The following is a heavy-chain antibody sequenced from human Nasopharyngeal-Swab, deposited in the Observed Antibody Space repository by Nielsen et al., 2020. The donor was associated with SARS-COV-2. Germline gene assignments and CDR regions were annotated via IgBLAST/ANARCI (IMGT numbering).Heavy chain of an antibody. CDR2: IKSKTDGGTT. Sequence: GGSLRLSCAASGFTFSNAWMSWVRQAPGKGLEWVGRIKSKTDGGTTDYAAPVKGRFTISRDDSKNTLYLQMNGLKTEDTAVYYCTSRSTTVTTSLRADVWGKGTTVTVSS. V-gene: IGHV3-15*01. J-gene: IGHJ6*04. CDR3: TSRSTTVTTSLRADV. D-gene: IGHD4-17*01. CDR1: GFTFSNAW.